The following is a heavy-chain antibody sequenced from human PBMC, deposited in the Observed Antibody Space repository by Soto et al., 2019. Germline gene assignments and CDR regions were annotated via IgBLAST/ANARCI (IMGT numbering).Heavy chain of an antibody. CDR2: MNPNSGNS. V-gene: IGHV1-8*01. CDR1: GYTFTSYD. J-gene: IGHJ6*02. D-gene: IGHD2-2*02. CDR3: ARTCSSTSCYSFYGMDV. Sequence: ASVKVSCKASGYTFTSYDINWVRQATGQGLEWMGWMNPNSGNSGYAQKFQGRVTMTRNTSISTAYMELSSLRSEDTAVYYCARTCSSTSCYSFYGMDVWGQGTTVTVSS.